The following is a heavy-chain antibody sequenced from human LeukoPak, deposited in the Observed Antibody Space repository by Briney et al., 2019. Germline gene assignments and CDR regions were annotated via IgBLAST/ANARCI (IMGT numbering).Heavy chain of an antibody. D-gene: IGHD5/OR15-5a*01. V-gene: IGHV7-4-1*02. Sequence: GASVRVSCKASGYTFTSYAMNWVRQAPGRGLEWMGWINTNTGNPTYAQGFTGRFVFSLDTSVSTAYLQISSLKAEDTAVYYCAGSSTMGIINYYYGMDVWGQGTTVTVSS. CDR3: AGSSTMGIINYYYGMDV. CDR1: GYTFTSYA. CDR2: INTNTGNP. J-gene: IGHJ6*02.